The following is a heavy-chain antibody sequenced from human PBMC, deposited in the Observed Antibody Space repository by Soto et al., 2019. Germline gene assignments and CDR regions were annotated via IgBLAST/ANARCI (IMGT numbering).Heavy chain of an antibody. Sequence: QVQLQESGPGLVKPSGTLSLTCTVSGDSISSTNWWNWGRQTPGKGLEWIGEIHHSGNINYNPSLTSRVTISVDKSNNLFSLNLNSMTAADTAVYYCARARQGCSTTSCYLDPWGQGTLVTVSS. D-gene: IGHD2-2*01. CDR3: ARARQGCSTTSCYLDP. V-gene: IGHV4-4*02. J-gene: IGHJ5*02. CDR2: IHHSGNI. CDR1: GDSISSTNW.